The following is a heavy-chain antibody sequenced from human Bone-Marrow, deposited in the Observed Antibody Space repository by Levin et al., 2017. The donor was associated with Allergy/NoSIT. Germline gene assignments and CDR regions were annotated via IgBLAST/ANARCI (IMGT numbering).Heavy chain of an antibody. CDR1: GGSVSSGNYF. J-gene: IGHJ6*02. V-gene: IGHV4-30-4*01. CDR3: ASGYGAGSYYYYGLDV. Sequence: SETLSLTCNVSGGSVSSGNYFWTWIRQSPGTGLEWIGYIYYHEYTYSNPSLKSRLTISEDTSKNQFSLKLASVTAADTAVYYCASGYGAGSYYYYGLDVWGQGTTVTVSS. D-gene: IGHD3-10*01. CDR2: IYYHEYT.